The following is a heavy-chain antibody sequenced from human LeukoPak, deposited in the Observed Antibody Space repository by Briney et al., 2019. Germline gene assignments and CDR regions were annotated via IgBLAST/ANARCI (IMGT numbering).Heavy chain of an antibody. J-gene: IGHJ4*02. V-gene: IGHV1-18*01. CDR3: ARVTGSGSYYKRLDY. Sequence: GASVKVSCKASGYTFTSYGISWVRQAPRQGLEWMGWISAYNGNTNYAQKLQGRVTMTTDTSTSTAYMELRSLRSDDTAVYYCARVTGSGSYYKRLDYWGQGTLVTVSS. CDR2: ISAYNGNT. D-gene: IGHD3-10*01. CDR1: GYTFTSYG.